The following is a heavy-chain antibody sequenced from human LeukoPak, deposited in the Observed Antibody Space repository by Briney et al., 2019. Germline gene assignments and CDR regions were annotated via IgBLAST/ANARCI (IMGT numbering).Heavy chain of an antibody. Sequence: SETLSLTCTVSGGSISSGGYYWSWIRQPPGKGLEWIGYIYHSGSTYYNPSLKSRVTISVDRSKNQFSLKLSSVTAADTAVYYCARRGDSSSWYRYAFDIWGQGTMVTVSS. D-gene: IGHD6-13*01. CDR3: ARRGDSSSWYRYAFDI. CDR2: IYHSGST. CDR1: GGSISSGGYY. J-gene: IGHJ3*02. V-gene: IGHV4-30-2*01.